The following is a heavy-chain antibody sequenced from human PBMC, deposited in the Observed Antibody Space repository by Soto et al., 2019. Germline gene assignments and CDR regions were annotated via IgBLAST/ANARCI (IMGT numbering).Heavy chain of an antibody. CDR3: ARPHIAVAGTGGMDV. Sequence: GESLKISCKGSGYSFTSYWISWVRQMPGKGLEWMGRIDPSDSYTNYSPSFQGQVTISADKSISTAYLQWSSLKASDTAMYYCARPHIAVAGTGGMDVWGQGTTVTVSS. J-gene: IGHJ6*02. D-gene: IGHD6-19*01. CDR2: IDPSDSYT. CDR1: GYSFTSYW. V-gene: IGHV5-10-1*01.